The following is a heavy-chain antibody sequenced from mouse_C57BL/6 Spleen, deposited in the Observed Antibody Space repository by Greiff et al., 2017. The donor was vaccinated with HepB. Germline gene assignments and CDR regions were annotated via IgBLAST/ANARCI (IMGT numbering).Heavy chain of an antibody. CDR1: GFTFSDAW. J-gene: IGHJ2*01. Sequence: EVKLVESGGGLVQPGGSMKLSCAASGFTFSDAWMDWVRQSPEKGLEWVAEIRNKANNHATYYAESVKGRFTISRDDSKSSVYLQMNSLRAEDTGIYYCTQAYYSNYNYFDYWGQGTTLTVSS. CDR2: IRNKANNHAT. V-gene: IGHV6-6*01. CDR3: TQAYYSNYNYFDY. D-gene: IGHD2-5*01.